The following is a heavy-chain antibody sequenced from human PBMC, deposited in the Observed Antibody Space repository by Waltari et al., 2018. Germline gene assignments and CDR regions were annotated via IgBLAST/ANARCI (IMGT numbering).Heavy chain of an antibody. J-gene: IGHJ4*02. CDR2: FYTSGIT. D-gene: IGHD7-27*01. CDR3: ARDELGGGPGFDY. CDR1: GGSISSYY. Sequence: QVQLQESGPGLVKPSETLSLTCTVSGGSISSYYWSWIRQPAGKGLEWIGRFYTSGITTYNPTLKSRVANSVDKSTNPFSLKLSSVTAADTAVYYCARDELGGGPGFDYWGQGTLVTVSS. V-gene: IGHV4-4*07.